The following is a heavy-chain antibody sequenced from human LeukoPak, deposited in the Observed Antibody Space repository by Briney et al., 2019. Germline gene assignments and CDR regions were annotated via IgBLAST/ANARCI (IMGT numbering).Heavy chain of an antibody. CDR3: ARVGRNYGGNSVFLGENDY. CDR2: IHPSGML. V-gene: IGHV4-31*03. J-gene: IGHJ4*02. CDR1: GASFNSDDQY. Sequence: PSETLSLTCTVSGASFNSDDQYWNWIRQSPGKGLEWIGSIHPSGMLYNNPSLESRVTMSRDTSKNQFSLKLSSVTAADTAVYYCARVGRNYGGNSVFLGENDYWGQGTLVTVSS. D-gene: IGHD4-23*01.